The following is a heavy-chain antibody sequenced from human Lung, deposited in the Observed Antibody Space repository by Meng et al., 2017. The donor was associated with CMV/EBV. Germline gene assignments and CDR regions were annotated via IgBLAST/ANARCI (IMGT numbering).Heavy chain of an antibody. CDR1: GFTFSNYA. J-gene: IGHJ4*02. CDR3: AKSAYDQSARYYFDY. Sequence: SCAASGFTFSNYAMHWVRQAPGKGLEWVAVISYDGSNKYFADSVKGRFTISRDNSKNTLYLQMNSLRAEDTAVYYCAKSAYDQSARYYFDYWGPGNLV. V-gene: IGHV3-30*04. D-gene: IGHD5-12*01. CDR2: ISYDGSNK.